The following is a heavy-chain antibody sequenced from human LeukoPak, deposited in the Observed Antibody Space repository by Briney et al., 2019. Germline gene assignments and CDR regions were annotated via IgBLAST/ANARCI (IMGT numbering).Heavy chain of an antibody. D-gene: IGHD3-10*01. Sequence: ASVKVSCKASGYTFTSYGISWVRQAPGQGLEWMGWISAYNGNTNYAQKLQGRVTMTTDTSTSTAYMELRSLRPDDTAVYYCARDNVLLWFGESNPSYFDYWGQGTLVTVSS. V-gene: IGHV1-18*01. CDR1: GYTFTSYG. CDR2: ISAYNGNT. CDR3: ARDNVLLWFGESNPSYFDY. J-gene: IGHJ4*02.